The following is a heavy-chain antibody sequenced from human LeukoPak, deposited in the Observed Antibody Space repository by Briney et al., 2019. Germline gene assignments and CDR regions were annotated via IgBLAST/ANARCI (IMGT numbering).Heavy chain of an antibody. Sequence: PSESLSLTCAVSGYSISSGWYWGWIRQPPGQGLEWIAGIYHTGSTFYNPSLKSRVTISLDTSKNQIYLKLNSVTAADTAVYYCARVASNLFGYASFDFWGQGTLVTVSS. CDR2: IYHTGST. V-gene: IGHV4-38-2*01. J-gene: IGHJ4*02. CDR3: ARVASNLFGYASFDF. CDR1: GYSISSGWY. D-gene: IGHD2-2*01.